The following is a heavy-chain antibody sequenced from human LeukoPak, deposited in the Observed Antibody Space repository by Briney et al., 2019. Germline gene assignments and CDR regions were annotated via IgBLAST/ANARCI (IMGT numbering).Heavy chain of an antibody. J-gene: IGHJ6*02. CDR3: ARERSGITFGGVIVDPYYYYGMDV. D-gene: IGHD3-16*02. CDR2: IYYSGST. Sequence: SETLSLTCTVSGGSISSGGYYWSWIRQHPGKGLEWIVYIYYSGSTYYNPSLKSRVTISVDTSKNQFSLKLSSVTAADTAVYYCARERSGITFGGVIVDPYYYYGMDVWGQGTTVTVSS. V-gene: IGHV4-31*03. CDR1: GGSISSGGYY.